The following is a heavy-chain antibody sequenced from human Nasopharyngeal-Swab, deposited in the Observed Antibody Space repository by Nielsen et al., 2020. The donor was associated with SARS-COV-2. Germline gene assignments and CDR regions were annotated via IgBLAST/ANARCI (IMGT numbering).Heavy chain of an antibody. D-gene: IGHD6-19*01. CDR1: GGSISSSSYY. J-gene: IGHJ4*02. CDR2: IYYSGST. V-gene: IGHV4-39*01. CDR3: ARHVTSSGWYAGLDY. Sequence: SETLSLTCTVSGGSISSSSYYWGWIRQPPGKGLEWIGSIYYSGSTYYNPSLKSRVTISVDTSKNQFSLKLSSVTAADTAAYYCARHVTSSGWYAGLDYWGQGTLVTVSS.